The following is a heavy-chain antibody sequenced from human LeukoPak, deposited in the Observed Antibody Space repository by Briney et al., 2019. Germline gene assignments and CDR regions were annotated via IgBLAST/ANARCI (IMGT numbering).Heavy chain of an antibody. J-gene: IGHJ6*03. Sequence: SETLSLTCAVYGGSFSGYYWSWIRQPPGKGLEWIGEINHSGSTNYNPSLKSRVTISVDTSKNQFSLKLSSVTAADTAVYYCARLKAVWSGYYYYYMDVWGKGTTVTVSS. CDR2: INHSGST. V-gene: IGHV4-34*01. D-gene: IGHD3-3*01. CDR3: ARLKAVWSGYYYYYMDV. CDR1: GGSFSGYY.